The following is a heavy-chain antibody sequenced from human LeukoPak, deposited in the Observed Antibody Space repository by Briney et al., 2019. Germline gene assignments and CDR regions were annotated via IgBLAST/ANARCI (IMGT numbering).Heavy chain of an antibody. D-gene: IGHD6-13*01. CDR1: GLTFSNAW. J-gene: IGHJ4*02. CDR2: IKIKTDGGTT. CDR3: ARDLDSSS. V-gene: IGHV3-15*05. Sequence: NPGGSQRLFRAASGLTFSNAWMSWIRKSPARVLQCVVRIKIKTDGGTTDYAAPVKGSFTIPRDSAKNTLYMQMNILRVEDTAVYYCARDLDSSSWGQGTLVTVSS.